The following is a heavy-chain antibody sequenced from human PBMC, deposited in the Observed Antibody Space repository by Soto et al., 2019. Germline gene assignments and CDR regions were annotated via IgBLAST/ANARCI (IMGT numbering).Heavy chain of an antibody. J-gene: IGHJ6*02. CDR1: GGTFSSYT. Sequence: QVQLVQSGAEVKEPGSSVKVSCKASGGTFSSYTISWVRQAPGQGLEWMGRIIPILGIANYAQKFQGRVTITADKSTSTAYMELSSLRSEDTAVYYCARLLVLDYYYGMDVWGQGTTVTVSS. V-gene: IGHV1-69*02. CDR3: ARLLVLDYYYGMDV. CDR2: IIPILGIA. D-gene: IGHD6-13*01.